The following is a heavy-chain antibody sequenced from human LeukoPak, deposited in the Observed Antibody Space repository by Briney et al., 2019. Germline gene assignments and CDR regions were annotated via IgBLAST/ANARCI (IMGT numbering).Heavy chain of an antibody. CDR3: ARELNYDSSGYYFDY. CDR1: GYTFTVYF. J-gene: IGHJ4*02. Sequence: GASVKVPCKASGYTFTVYFMHWVRQAPGQGLEWMGWINPNSGGTNYAQKFQGRVTMTRDTSISTAYMELSRLRSDDTAVYHCARELNYDSSGYYFDYWGQGTLVTVSS. D-gene: IGHD3-22*01. CDR2: INPNSGGT. V-gene: IGHV1-2*02.